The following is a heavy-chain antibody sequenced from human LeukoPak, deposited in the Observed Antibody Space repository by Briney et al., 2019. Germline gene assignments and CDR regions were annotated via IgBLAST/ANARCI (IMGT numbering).Heavy chain of an antibody. CDR1: GGSVSSYY. D-gene: IGHD3-10*01. CDR2: VYYTGST. J-gene: IGHJ2*01. Sequence: TSETLSLTCSVSGGSVSSYYWSWIRQPPGKGLEWIGYVYYTGSTNYNPSLKSRVTMFEDKSKNQFSLRLSSVTAADTAVYYCARDLGWYFDLWGRGTLVTVSS. CDR3: ARDLGWYFDL. V-gene: IGHV4-59*02.